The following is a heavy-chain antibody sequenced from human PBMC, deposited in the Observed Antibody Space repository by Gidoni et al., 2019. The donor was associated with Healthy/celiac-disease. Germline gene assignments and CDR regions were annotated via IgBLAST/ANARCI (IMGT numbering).Heavy chain of an antibody. CDR2: INHSGST. D-gene: IGHD1-26*01. Sequence: QVQLQQWGAGLLKPSETLSLTCAVYGGSFSGYYWSWIRQPPGKGLEWIGEINHSGSTNYNPSLKSRVTISVDTSKNQFSLKLSSVTAADTAVYYCASLSSGIVGATTTHFDYWGQGTLVTVSS. V-gene: IGHV4-34*01. J-gene: IGHJ4*02. CDR1: GGSFSGYY. CDR3: ASLSSGIVGATTTHFDY.